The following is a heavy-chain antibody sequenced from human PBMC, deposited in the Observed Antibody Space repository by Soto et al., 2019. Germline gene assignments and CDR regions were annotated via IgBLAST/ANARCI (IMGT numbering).Heavy chain of an antibody. Sequence: QVQLQESGPGLVKPSGTLSLTCAVSGGSISSSNWWSWVRQPPGKGPGWIGGIYHSGSTNYNPSLKLRVNIPVDKSKTQFSLKLSSVTAADTAVYYGARVAAAGTRVDYWGQGTLVTVSS. CDR2: IYHSGST. CDR3: ARVAAAGTRVDY. J-gene: IGHJ4*02. D-gene: IGHD6-25*01. V-gene: IGHV4-4*02. CDR1: GGSISSSNW.